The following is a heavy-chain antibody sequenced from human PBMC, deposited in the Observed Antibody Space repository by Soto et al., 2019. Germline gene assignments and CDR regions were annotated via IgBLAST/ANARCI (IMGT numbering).Heavy chain of an antibody. J-gene: IGHJ4*02. CDR2: ISDNGGSI. Sequence: QLLESGGGLVQPGGSLRLSCAASGFTFSNFGMSWVRQAPAKGPEWVSSISDNGGSIYYAYSVRGRFTIPRDKSRNTVYLQVNNLTAEDTAVYYCAKDSWDGSSVYDFDVWGQGDQVTVSS. CDR3: AKDSWDGSSVYDFDV. D-gene: IGHD1-26*01. V-gene: IGHV3-23*01. CDR1: GFTFSNFG.